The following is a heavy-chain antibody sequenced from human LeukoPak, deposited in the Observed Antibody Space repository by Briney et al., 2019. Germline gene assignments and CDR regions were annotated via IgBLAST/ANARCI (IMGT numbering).Heavy chain of an antibody. CDR1: GYTFTSYY. J-gene: IGHJ5*02. CDR2: INPSGGST. CDR3: ARRSSSCNYPKGCDNWLDP. Sequence: ASVRVSCKASGYTFTSYYMHWVRQAPGQGLEWMGLINPSGGSTSYAQKFQGRVTMTRDTSTSTVYMELSSLRSEDTAVYYCARRSSSCNYPKGCDNWLDPWGQGTLVTVSS. D-gene: IGHD6-13*01. V-gene: IGHV1-46*01.